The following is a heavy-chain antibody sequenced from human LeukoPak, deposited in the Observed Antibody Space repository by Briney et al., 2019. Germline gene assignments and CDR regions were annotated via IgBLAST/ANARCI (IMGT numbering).Heavy chain of an antibody. J-gene: IGHJ3*02. Sequence: GASVKVSCKASGYTFTGYYMHWVRQAPGQGLEWKGGIIPIFGTANYAQKFQGRVTITADESTSTAYMELSSLRSEDTAVYYCARSRTGDDAFDIWGQGTMVTVSS. CDR2: IIPIFGTA. V-gene: IGHV1-69*13. D-gene: IGHD7-27*01. CDR1: GYTFTGYY. CDR3: ARSRTGDDAFDI.